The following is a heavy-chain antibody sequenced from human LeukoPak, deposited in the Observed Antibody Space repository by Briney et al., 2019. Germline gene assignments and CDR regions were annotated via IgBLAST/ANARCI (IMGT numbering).Heavy chain of an antibody. Sequence: SETLSLTCTVSGASINSDTYYWGWVRQPPGKGLEWIGTHSHSGSAYYNPSLRSRITMSLDTSENQLSLKLYSVTAADTAIYYCARYQTGTMFAVWGQGTLVTISS. J-gene: IGHJ4*02. CDR1: GASINSDTYY. CDR2: HSHSGSA. CDR3: ARYQTGTMFAV. V-gene: IGHV4-39*07. D-gene: IGHD1/OR15-1a*01.